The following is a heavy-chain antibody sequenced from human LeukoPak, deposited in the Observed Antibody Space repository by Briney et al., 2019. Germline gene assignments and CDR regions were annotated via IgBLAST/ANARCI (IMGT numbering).Heavy chain of an antibody. CDR1: GCTFTGYY. CDR2: IYPNSGGT. J-gene: IGHJ3*02. CDR3: ARDGYTGGAFDI. D-gene: IGHD5-24*01. Sequence: GASVKVSCKASGCTFTGYYMHGVRQAPGQGLEWMGWIYPNSGGTNYAQKFQGRVTMTRDTSINTAYMELNRLRSDDTALHYCARDGYTGGAFDIWGQGTMVTVSS. V-gene: IGHV1-2*02.